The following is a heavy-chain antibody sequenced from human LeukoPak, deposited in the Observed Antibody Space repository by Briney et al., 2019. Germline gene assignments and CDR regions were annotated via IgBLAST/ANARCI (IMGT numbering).Heavy chain of an antibody. Sequence: SETLSLTCTVPGGSISGTSYYWGWVRQSPGKGLEWIGYIYYSGATNYSPSLKSRATISLDTSKNQVSLKLRSVTAADTAVYYCARTTEGYAGGPGYSYYYYMDVWGKGTTVTISS. V-gene: IGHV4-61*05. CDR1: GGSISGTSYY. CDR3: ARTTEGYAGGPGYSYYYYMDV. D-gene: IGHD5-12*01. CDR2: IYYSGAT. J-gene: IGHJ6*03.